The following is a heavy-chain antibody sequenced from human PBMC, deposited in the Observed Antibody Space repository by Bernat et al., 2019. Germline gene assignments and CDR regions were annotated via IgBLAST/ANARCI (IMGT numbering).Heavy chain of an antibody. V-gene: IGHV3-11*05. D-gene: IGHD2-15*01. CDR2: ISSSSSYT. J-gene: IGHJ4*02. Sequence: QVQLVESGGGLVKPGGSLRLSCVASGFTFSDYYMSWIRQAPGKGLEWVSYISSSSSYTNYADSVKGRFTISRDNAKNSLYLQMNSLRAEDTAVYYCARARGYCSGGSCYYDFDYWGQGTLVTVSS. CDR3: ARARGYCSGGSCYYDFDY. CDR1: GFTFSDYY.